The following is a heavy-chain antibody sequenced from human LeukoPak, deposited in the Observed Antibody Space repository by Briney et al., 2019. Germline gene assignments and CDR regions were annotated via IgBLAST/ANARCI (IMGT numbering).Heavy chain of an antibody. CDR2: INPNSGGT. D-gene: IGHD3-22*01. V-gene: IGHV1-2*02. CDR3: ARGPLSLPQYYDSSGYYH. J-gene: IGHJ5*02. CDR1: GYTFTDYY. Sequence: ASVTVSCTASGYTFTDYYMHWVRQAPGQGLEGVGWINPNSGGTNYAQKFQGRVTMTRDTSISTAYMELSRLRSDDTAVYYCARGPLSLPQYYDSSGYYHWGQGTLVTASS.